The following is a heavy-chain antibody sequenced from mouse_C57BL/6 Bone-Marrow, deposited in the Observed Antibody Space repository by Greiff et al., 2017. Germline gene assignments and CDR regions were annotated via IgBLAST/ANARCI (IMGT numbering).Heavy chain of an antibody. V-gene: IGHV1-69*01. J-gene: IGHJ3*01. CDR1: GYTFTSYW. CDR3: ASSLYDGYYGWFAY. D-gene: IGHD2-3*01. Sequence: QVQLQQPGAELVMPGASVKLSCKASGYTFTSYWMHWVKQRPGQGLEWIGEIDPSDSYTNYNQKFKGKSTLTVDKSSSTAYMQLSSLTSEDSAVYYGASSLYDGYYGWFAYWGQGTLVTVSA. CDR2: IDPSDSYT.